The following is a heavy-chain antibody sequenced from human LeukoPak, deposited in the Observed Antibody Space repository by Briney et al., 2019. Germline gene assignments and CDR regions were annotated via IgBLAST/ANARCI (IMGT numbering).Heavy chain of an antibody. V-gene: IGHV1-2*02. CDR2: INPNSGGT. D-gene: IGHD3-22*01. J-gene: IGHJ3*02. Sequence: ASVKVSCKASGYTFTDYYMYWVRQAPGQGLELMGWINPNSGGTNYAQKFQGRVTMTRDTSISTAYMELSRLRSDDTAFYYCARAGVWDYNDSSGYHNGAFDIWGQGTMVTVSS. CDR3: ARAGVWDYNDSSGYHNGAFDI. CDR1: GYTFTDYY.